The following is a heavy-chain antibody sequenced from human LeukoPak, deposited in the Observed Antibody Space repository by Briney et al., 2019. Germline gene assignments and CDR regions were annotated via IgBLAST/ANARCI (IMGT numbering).Heavy chain of an antibody. CDR3: ARQDGDSAYFFDS. D-gene: IGHD2-21*02. Sequence: GESLQISCQASGYSFSYYWIAWVRQMPEQGLEWMGIFYPGDSDTRYSPSFQGQVTISVDKSISTAYLQWSSLKASDTAMYYCARQDGDSAYFFDSWGQGTLVTVSS. V-gene: IGHV5-51*01. CDR1: GYSFSYYW. CDR2: FYPGDSDT. J-gene: IGHJ4*02.